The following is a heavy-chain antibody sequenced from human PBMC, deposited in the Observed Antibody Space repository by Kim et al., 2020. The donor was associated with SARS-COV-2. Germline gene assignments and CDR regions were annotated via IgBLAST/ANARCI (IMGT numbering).Heavy chain of an antibody. D-gene: IGHD2-2*01. J-gene: IGHJ4*02. Sequence: ADSVEGRFTISRDNSKNTLYLQMNSLRAEDTAVYYCAKDVDPAGGHYFDYWGQGTLVTVSS. V-gene: IGHV3-23*01. CDR3: AKDVDPAGGHYFDY.